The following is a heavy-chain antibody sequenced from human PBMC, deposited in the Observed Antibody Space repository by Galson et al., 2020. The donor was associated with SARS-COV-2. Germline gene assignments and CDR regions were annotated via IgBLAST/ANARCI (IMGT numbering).Heavy chain of an antibody. Sequence: NSGGSLRLSCAASGFTFSSYSMNWVRQAPGKGLEWVSSISSSSSYIYYADSVKGRFTISRDNAKNSLYLQMNSLRAEDTAVYYCARVLRYSGYVFDYWGQGTLVTVSS. J-gene: IGHJ4*02. D-gene: IGHD5-12*01. CDR3: ARVLRYSGYVFDY. CDR2: ISSSSSYI. CDR1: GFTFSSYS. V-gene: IGHV3-21*01.